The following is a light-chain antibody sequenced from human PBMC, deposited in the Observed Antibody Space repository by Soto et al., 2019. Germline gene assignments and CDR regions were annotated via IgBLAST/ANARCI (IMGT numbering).Light chain of an antibody. Sequence: DIQMTQSPSSVSASVGDRVTITCRASQGISKWLAWYQQKPGKAPKLLIYATSTLQLGVTSRFSGSGSGTHFTLTITSLQPEDFATYYCQQANSFPHTFGQGTKLEIK. CDR3: QQANSFPHT. CDR2: ATS. CDR1: QGISKW. V-gene: IGKV1-12*01. J-gene: IGKJ2*01.